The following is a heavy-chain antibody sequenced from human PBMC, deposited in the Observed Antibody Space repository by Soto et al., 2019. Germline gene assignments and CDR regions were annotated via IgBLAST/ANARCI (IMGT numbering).Heavy chain of an antibody. J-gene: IGHJ4*02. CDR1: GGSFSGYY. Sequence: SETLSLTCAVYGGSFSGYYWSWIRQPPGKGLEWIGEINHSGSTNYNPSLKSRVTISVDTSKNQFSLKLSSVTAADTAVYYCASRTAARPVVKAAHRFDYWGQGTLVTVSS. D-gene: IGHD6-6*01. CDR2: INHSGST. CDR3: ASRTAARPVVKAAHRFDY. V-gene: IGHV4-34*01.